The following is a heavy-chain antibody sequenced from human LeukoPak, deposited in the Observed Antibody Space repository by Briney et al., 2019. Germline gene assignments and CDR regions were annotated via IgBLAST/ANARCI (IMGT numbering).Heavy chain of an antibody. CDR1: GFTFSNAW. CDR2: IKSKTDGGTT. J-gene: IGHJ4*02. Sequence: GGSLRLSCAASGFTFSNAWMSWVRQAPGKGLEWVGRIKSKTDGGTTDYAAPVKGRFTISRDDSKNTLYLQMNSLKTEDTAVYYCTTDRGWDQSVDPYFDYWGQGTLVTVSS. CDR3: TTDRGWDQSVDPYFDY. V-gene: IGHV3-15*01. D-gene: IGHD4-23*01.